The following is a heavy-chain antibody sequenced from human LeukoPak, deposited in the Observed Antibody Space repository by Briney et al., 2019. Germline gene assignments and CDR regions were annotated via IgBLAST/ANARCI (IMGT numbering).Heavy chain of an antibody. Sequence: GGSLRRSCAASGFTFSSYAMRWVRQAPGKGLEWASGISGSGGSTSYAASVKCRFTISRDNSKNTLYLQMNSLRAEDTAVYYCATRRTHYYDSSGYPRSQSYFDYWGQGTLVTVSS. CDR1: GFTFSSYA. D-gene: IGHD3-22*01. V-gene: IGHV3-23*01. CDR3: ATRRTHYYDSSGYPRSQSYFDY. CDR2: ISGSGGST. J-gene: IGHJ4*02.